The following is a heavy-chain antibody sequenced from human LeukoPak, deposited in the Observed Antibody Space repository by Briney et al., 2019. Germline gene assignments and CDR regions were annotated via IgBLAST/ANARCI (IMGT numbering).Heavy chain of an antibody. D-gene: IGHD3-22*01. V-gene: IGHV1-18*01. J-gene: IGHJ4*02. CDR2: ISAYNGNT. CDR1: GYTFTSYG. Sequence: GASVKVSCKASGYTFTSYGISWVRQAPGQGLEWMGWISAYNGNTNYAQKLQGRVTMTTDTSTSTAYMELRSLRSDGTAVYYCARDYYDSSGYFLRGDYWGQGTLVTVSS. CDR3: ARDYYDSSGYFLRGDY.